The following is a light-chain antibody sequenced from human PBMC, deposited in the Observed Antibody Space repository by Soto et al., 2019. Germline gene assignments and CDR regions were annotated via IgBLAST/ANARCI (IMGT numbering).Light chain of an antibody. CDR1: QGISNY. V-gene: IGKV1-27*01. CDR3: QKYNSAPLSIT. Sequence: DIQMTQSPSSLSASVGERVTITCRASQGISNYLSWYQQKPGKVPKLLIYAASTLKSGVPSRFSGSGSGTDLTLTISSLQPEDVETYYRQKYNSAPLSITFGQGTRLEI. CDR2: AAS. J-gene: IGKJ5*01.